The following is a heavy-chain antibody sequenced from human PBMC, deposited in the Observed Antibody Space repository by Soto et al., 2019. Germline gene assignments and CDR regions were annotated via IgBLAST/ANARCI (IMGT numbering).Heavy chain of an antibody. J-gene: IGHJ4*02. Sequence: QVQLVESGGGVVQPGRSLRLSCAASGFTFSSYAMHWVRQAPGKGLEWVAVISYDGSNKYYADSVKGRFTISRDNSKNTLYLQMNSLKTEDTAVYYCTTDPDYTGYTGDYWGQGTLVTVSS. CDR1: GFTFSSYA. D-gene: IGHD4-4*01. CDR2: ISYDGSNK. V-gene: IGHV3-30-3*01. CDR3: TTDPDYTGYTGDY.